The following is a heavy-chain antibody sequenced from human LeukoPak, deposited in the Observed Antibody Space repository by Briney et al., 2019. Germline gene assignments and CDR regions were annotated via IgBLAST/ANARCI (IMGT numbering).Heavy chain of an antibody. D-gene: IGHD3-10*01. CDR1: GYTFTGYY. CDR3: ARVSSSGDYYDN. V-gene: IGHV1-2*02. J-gene: IGHJ4*02. Sequence: ASVKVSCKASGYTFTGYYMHWVRQAPGQGLEWMGWINPNSGGTNYAQKFQGRVTMTTDTSISTAYMELGGLRYDDTAVYYCARVSSSGDYYDNWGQGTLVTVSS. CDR2: INPNSGGT.